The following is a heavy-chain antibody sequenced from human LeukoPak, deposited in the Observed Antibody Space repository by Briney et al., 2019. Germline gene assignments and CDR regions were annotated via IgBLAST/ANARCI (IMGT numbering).Heavy chain of an antibody. D-gene: IGHD3-10*01. CDR1: GFTFSSYS. CDR2: ISGGGDGI. V-gene: IGHV3-23*01. CDR3: ARWETMERGDY. Sequence: GGSLRLSCAASGFTFSSYSMSWVRQAPGKGLEWVSVISGGGDGIYYADSVRGRFTISRDNSRNTVHLQMNSLRAGDTAVYYCARWETMERGDYWGQGTRVTASS. J-gene: IGHJ4*02.